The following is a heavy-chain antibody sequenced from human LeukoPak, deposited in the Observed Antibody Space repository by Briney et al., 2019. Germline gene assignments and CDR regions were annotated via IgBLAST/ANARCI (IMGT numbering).Heavy chain of an antibody. Sequence: GASVKVSCKASGYTFTSYAMHWVRQAPGQRLEWMGWINAGNGNPKYSQKFQGRVTITRDTSASTAYMELSSLRSEDTAVYYCARDPRSSAADPLNYYYYYGMDVWGQGTTVTVSS. V-gene: IGHV1-3*01. D-gene: IGHD6-13*01. CDR1: GYTFTSYA. J-gene: IGHJ6*02. CDR3: ARDPRSSAADPLNYYYYYGMDV. CDR2: INAGNGNP.